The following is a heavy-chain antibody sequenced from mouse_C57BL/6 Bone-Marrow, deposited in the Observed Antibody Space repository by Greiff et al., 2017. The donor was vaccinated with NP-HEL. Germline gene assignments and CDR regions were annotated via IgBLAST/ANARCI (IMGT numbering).Heavy chain of an antibody. CDR2: IDPSDSYT. V-gene: IGHV1-59*01. CDR3: ARGWDYEAY. Sequence: VQLQQPGAELVRPGTSVKLSCKASGYTFTSYWMHWVKQRPGQGLEWIGVIDPSDSYTNYNQKFKGKATLTVDTSSSTAYMQLSSLTSEDSAVYYCARGWDYEAYWGQGTLVTVSA. J-gene: IGHJ3*01. CDR1: GYTFTSYW. D-gene: IGHD2-4*01.